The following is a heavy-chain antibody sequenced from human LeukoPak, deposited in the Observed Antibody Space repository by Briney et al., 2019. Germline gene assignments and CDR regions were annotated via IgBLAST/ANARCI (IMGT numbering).Heavy chain of an antibody. CDR2: INHSGST. D-gene: IGHD3-22*01. J-gene: IGHJ6*02. V-gene: IGHV4-39*07. Sequence: SETLSLTCTVSGGSISGSSYYWSWIRQPPGKGLEWIGEINHSGSTNYNPSLKSRVTISVDTSKNQFSLKLSSVTAADTAVYYCASGRGYYDSSGYYPRRYYYYGMDVWGQGTTVTVSS. CDR3: ASGRGYYDSSGYYPRRYYYYGMDV. CDR1: GGSISGSSYY.